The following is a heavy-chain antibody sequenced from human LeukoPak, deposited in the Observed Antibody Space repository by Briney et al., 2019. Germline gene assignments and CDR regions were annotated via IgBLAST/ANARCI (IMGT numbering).Heavy chain of an antibody. CDR2: IWHDGSNN. V-gene: IGHV3-33*01. J-gene: IGHJ4*02. Sequence: GRSLRLSCAASGFIFSSYGMHWVRQAPGKGLEWVAVIWHDGSNNDYGDYVKGRFTISRDNSKKTVYLQMNSLRAEDTAVYYCARDTTTLLAFDYWGQGTPVTVSS. CDR3: ARDTTTLLAFDY. CDR1: GFIFSSYG. D-gene: IGHD1-14*01.